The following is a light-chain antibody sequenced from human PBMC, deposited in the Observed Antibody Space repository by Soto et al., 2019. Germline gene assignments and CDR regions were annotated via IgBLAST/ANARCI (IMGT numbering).Light chain of an antibody. CDR1: SSDVGGYNY. Sequence: QSVLTQPASVSGSPGQSITISCTGTSSDVGGYNYVSWYQQHPGKAPKLMIYDVSNRPSGVSNRFSGSKSGNTASLTISGLQAEDEGDYYCSSYTSSSTLEVFGGGTTVTVL. CDR3: SSYTSSSTLEV. CDR2: DVS. V-gene: IGLV2-14*01. J-gene: IGLJ3*02.